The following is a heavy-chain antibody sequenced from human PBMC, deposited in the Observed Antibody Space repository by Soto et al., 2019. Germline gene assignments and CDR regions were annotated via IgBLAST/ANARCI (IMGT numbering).Heavy chain of an antibody. V-gene: IGHV1-2*06. CDR2: IDPNAGGP. Sequence: QVQLEQSGAEVKRPGASVKVSCRTSGYTFTDYFIHWVRQAPGQGLEWMGRIDPNAGGPNYAQKFQGVITLTRDKSIRTVYMEVRSLKSDDTAVYYCARDRGKNCYNRVCKELGFDPWGQGTLVTVSS. CDR3: ARDRGKNCYNRVCKELGFDP. CDR1: GYTFTDYF. D-gene: IGHD3-10*01. J-gene: IGHJ5*02.